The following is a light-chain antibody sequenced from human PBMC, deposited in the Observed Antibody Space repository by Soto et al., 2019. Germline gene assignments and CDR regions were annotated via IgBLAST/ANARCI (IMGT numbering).Light chain of an antibody. V-gene: IGLV4-60*03. Sequence: QSVLTQSSSASASLGSSVKLTCTLSSGHSSYIIAWHQQQPGKATRYLMKLEGSGSYNKGSGVPDRFSGSSSGADRYLTISNLHSDDEADYYCETWDSNTRVFGGGTKLTVL. CDR1: SGHSSYI. CDR3: ETWDSNTRV. CDR2: LEGSGSY. J-gene: IGLJ3*02.